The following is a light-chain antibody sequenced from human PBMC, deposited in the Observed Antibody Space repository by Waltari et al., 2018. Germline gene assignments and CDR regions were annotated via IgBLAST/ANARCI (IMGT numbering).Light chain of an antibody. CDR3: QQRNIWPPG. CDR2: DVA. V-gene: IGKV3-11*01. J-gene: IGKJ3*01. CDR1: QSCNNY. Sequence: EMVLTQSPVTLSLSPGARPTLSSTTSQSCNNYLAWYHYKTGHAPRLLIYDVAKRATGIPARFRGSGSGTDFTLTISSLEPEDFAVYYCQQRNIWPPGFGPGTKVALK.